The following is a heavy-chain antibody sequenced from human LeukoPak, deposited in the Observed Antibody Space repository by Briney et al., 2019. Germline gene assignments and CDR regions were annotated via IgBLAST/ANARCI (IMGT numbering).Heavy chain of an antibody. CDR1: GFPFMSYA. J-gene: IGHJ4*02. CDR3: ARDVVSGAGGYYFDY. CDR2: ISYDGSNK. V-gene: IGHV3-30-3*01. D-gene: IGHD2-2*01. Sequence: GPLSPPCEASGFPFMSYAMHWVRRPPGKGLGGVAVISYDGSNKYYADSVKGRFTISRDNSKNTLYLQMNSLRAEDTAVYYCARDVVSGAGGYYFDYWGQGTLVTVSS.